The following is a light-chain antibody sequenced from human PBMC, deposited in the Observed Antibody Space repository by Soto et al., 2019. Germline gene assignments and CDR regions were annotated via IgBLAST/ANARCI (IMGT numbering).Light chain of an antibody. CDR1: QSVSSY. CDR2: DAS. CDR3: QQRSNWPRA. V-gene: IGKV3-11*01. Sequence: EIVLTQSPATLSLSPGERATLSCRASQSVSSYLAWYQQKPGQAPRLLIYDASNRATGIPARFSGSGSGTDVTLTISSLEPEDSAVDFCQQRSNWPRAFGPGTKVDIK. J-gene: IGKJ3*01.